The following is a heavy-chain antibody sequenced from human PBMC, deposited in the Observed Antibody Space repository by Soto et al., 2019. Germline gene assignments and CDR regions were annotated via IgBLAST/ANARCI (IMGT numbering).Heavy chain of an antibody. J-gene: IGHJ4*02. CDR3: ARRLGEQLGGGYGFDY. Sequence: QVQLVQSGAEVKKPGASVKVSCKASGYTFTGYYMHWVRQAPGQGLEWMGWINPNSGGTNYAQKFQGWVTMTRDTSISTAYMELSRLRSDDTAVYYCARRLGEQLGGGYGFDYWGQGTLVTVSS. V-gene: IGHV1-2*04. CDR2: INPNSGGT. D-gene: IGHD3-16*01. CDR1: GYTFTGYY.